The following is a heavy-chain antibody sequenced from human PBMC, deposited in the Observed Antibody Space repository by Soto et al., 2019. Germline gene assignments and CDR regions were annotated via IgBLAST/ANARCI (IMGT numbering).Heavy chain of an antibody. J-gene: IGHJ4*02. Sequence: GGSLRLSCAASGFTFSPYTMSWVRQAPGKGLEWVSAVLQTGSSTFYADSVKGRFTISRDNSQNTLYLQMNNLRAEDTAVYYCAKDFTPDGYWDFDYWGQGTLVTVSS. CDR1: GFTFSPYT. D-gene: IGHD4-17*01. V-gene: IGHV3-23*01. CDR3: AKDFTPDGYWDFDY. CDR2: VLQTGSST.